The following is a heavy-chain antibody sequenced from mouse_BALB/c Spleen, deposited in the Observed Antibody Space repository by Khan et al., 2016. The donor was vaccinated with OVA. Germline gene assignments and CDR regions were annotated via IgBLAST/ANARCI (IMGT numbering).Heavy chain of an antibody. CDR2: ISYSCST. V-gene: IGHV3-2*02. J-gene: IGHJ2*01. CDR3: ARTARIKY. D-gene: IGHD1-2*01. CDR1: VYSITSGYG. Sequence: EVKLEVSGPGLVTPSQSLSLTFTVTVYSITSGYGWNWLRQFPGNKLAWMGYISYSCSTNYNPSLKSRISITRDTSKNQFFLQLNSVTTEDTATYYCARTARIKYWGQGTTLTVSS.